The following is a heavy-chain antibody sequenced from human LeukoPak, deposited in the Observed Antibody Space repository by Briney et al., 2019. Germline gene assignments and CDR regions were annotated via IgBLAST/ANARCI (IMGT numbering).Heavy chain of an antibody. CDR3: ARDIQSPGNAFDI. Sequence: GGSLRLSCAASGFTFSSYEMNWVRQAPGKGLEWVSYISSSGSTIYYADSVKDRFTISRDNAKNSLYLQMNSLRAEDTAVYYCARDIQSPGNAFDIWGQGTMVTVSS. V-gene: IGHV3-48*03. J-gene: IGHJ3*02. CDR2: ISSSGSTI. D-gene: IGHD6-13*01. CDR1: GFTFSSYE.